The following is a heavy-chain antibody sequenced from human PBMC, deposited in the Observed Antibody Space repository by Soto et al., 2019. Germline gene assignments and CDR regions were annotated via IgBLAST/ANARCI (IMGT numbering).Heavy chain of an antibody. CDR3: AKAGLQVSGLWYYYYGLDV. CDR2: ISGSGGST. D-gene: IGHD4-4*01. Sequence: GGSLRLSFAASGFTFSSYAMSWVRQAPGKGLEWVSAISGSGGSTYYADSVKGRFTISRDNSKNTLYLQMNSLRAEDTAVYYCAKAGLQVSGLWYYYYGLDVWGQGTTVTVSS. CDR1: GFTFSSYA. V-gene: IGHV3-23*01. J-gene: IGHJ6*02.